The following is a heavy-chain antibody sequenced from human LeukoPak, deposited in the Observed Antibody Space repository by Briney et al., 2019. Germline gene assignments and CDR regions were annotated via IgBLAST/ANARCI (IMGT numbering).Heavy chain of an antibody. D-gene: IGHD2-2*01. CDR2: INSDGSST. V-gene: IGHV3-74*01. Sequence: GVSLRLSCAASGFTFSSYWMHWVRQAPGKGLVWVSRINSDGSSTSYADSVKGRFTISRDNSKNTLYLQMNSLRAEDTAVYYCASSWGKYCSSTSCYVPYDYWGQGTLVTVSS. CDR1: GFTFSSYW. CDR3: ASSWGKYCSSTSCYVPYDY. J-gene: IGHJ4*02.